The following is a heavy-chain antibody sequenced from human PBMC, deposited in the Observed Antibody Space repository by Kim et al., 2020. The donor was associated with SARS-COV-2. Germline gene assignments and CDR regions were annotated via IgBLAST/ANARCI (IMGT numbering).Heavy chain of an antibody. CDR3: TTLRGIHDSSGYYDGVTGDY. CDR2: IKSKTDGGTT. J-gene: IGHJ4*02. V-gene: IGHV3-15*01. D-gene: IGHD3-22*01. CDR1: GFTFSNAW. Sequence: GGSLRLSCAASGFTFSNAWMSWVRQAPGKGLEWVGRIKSKTDGGTTDYAAPVKGRFTISRDDSKNTLYLQMNSLKTEDTAVYYCTTLRGIHDSSGYYDGVTGDYWGQGTLVTVSS.